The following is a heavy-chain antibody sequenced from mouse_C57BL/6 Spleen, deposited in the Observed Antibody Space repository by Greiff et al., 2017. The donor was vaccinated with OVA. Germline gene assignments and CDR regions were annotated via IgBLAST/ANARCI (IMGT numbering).Heavy chain of an antibody. CDR2: INYDGSST. V-gene: IGHV5-16*01. D-gene: IGHD1-1*01. CDR3: ARGGYYYGSSHYAMDY. Sequence: EVMLVESEGGLVQPGSSMKLSCTASGFTFSDYYMAWVRQVPEKGLEWVANINYDGSSTYYLDSLKSRFIISRDNAKNILDQQKSSLKSEDTATYYCARGGYYYGSSHYAMDYWGQGTSVTVSS. CDR1: GFTFSDYY. J-gene: IGHJ4*01.